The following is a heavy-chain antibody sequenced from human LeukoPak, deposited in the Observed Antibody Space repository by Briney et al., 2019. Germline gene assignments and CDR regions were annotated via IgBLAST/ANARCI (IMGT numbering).Heavy chain of an antibody. CDR3: SRASHGSGSYPYYYGMDV. J-gene: IGHJ6*02. V-gene: IGHV4-30-4*08. D-gene: IGHD3-10*01. Sequence: SETLSLTCTVSGGSISSGGYYWSWIRQLPGKGLEWIANIYYSGSTFYNPSLKSRVTISVDTSENQFSLELSSVTAADTAVYYCSRASHGSGSYPYYYGMDVWGQGTTVTVSS. CDR2: IYYSGST. CDR1: GGSISSGGYY.